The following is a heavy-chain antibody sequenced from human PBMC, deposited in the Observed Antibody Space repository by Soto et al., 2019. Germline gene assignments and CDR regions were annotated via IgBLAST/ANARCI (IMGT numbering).Heavy chain of an antibody. D-gene: IGHD6-6*01. Sequence: QMQLQESGPGLVKPSGTLSLTCGVSGGSISSSKWWTWVRQPPGKGPEWIGEIYHSGSTNYNPSLTSRVTRSLDKSNTQFSLTLTSVTAADTAVYYCASQDYSSSTDASFLVNGYFDLWGRGILVTVSS. CDR3: ASQDYSSSTDASFLVNGYFDL. CDR1: GGSISSSKW. J-gene: IGHJ2*01. CDR2: IYHSGST. V-gene: IGHV4-4*02.